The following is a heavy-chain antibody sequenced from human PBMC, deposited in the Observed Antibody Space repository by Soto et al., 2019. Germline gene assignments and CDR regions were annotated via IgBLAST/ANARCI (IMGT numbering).Heavy chain of an antibody. CDR2: IIPIFGTA. CDR1: GGTFSSYA. CDR3: ASAFRPLLPGAHGMDV. V-gene: IGHV1-69*13. D-gene: IGHD7-27*01. J-gene: IGHJ6*02. Sequence: GASVKVSCKASGGTFSSYAISWVRQAPGQGLEWMGGIIPIFGTANYAQKFQGRVTITADESTSTAYMELSSLRSEDTAVYYCASAFRPLLPGAHGMDVWGQGTTVTVSS.